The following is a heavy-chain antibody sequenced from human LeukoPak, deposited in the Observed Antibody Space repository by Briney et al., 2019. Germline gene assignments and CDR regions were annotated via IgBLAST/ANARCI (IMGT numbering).Heavy chain of an antibody. V-gene: IGHV3-66*01. Sequence: GGSLRLSCAASGFTVSSNYMSWVRQAPGKGLEWVSVIYSGGSTYYADSVKGRFTISRDNSKNTLYLQMNSLRAEDTAVYYCAGAMVRGVINAFDIWGQGTMVTVSS. CDR1: GFTVSSNY. CDR3: AGAMVRGVINAFDI. CDR2: IYSGGST. D-gene: IGHD3-10*01. J-gene: IGHJ3*02.